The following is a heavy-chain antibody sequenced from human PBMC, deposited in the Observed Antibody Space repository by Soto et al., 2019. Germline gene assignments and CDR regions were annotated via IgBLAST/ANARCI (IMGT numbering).Heavy chain of an antibody. CDR1: SGSFSGYY. V-gene: IGHV4-34*01. J-gene: IGHJ5*02. CDR3: ARGRSGYSSSWRFDP. D-gene: IGHD6-13*01. CDR2: INHGGIS. Sequence: PSETLSLTCAVYSGSFSGYYWSWIRQPPGKGLEWIGEINHGGISNYNPSLKSRVTISVDTSKGQISLNMNSLTAADTAMYYCARGRSGYSSSWRFDPWGQGTLVTSPQ.